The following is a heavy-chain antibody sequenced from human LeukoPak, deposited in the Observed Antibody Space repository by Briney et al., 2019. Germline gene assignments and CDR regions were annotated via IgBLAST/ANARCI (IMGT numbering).Heavy chain of an antibody. J-gene: IGHJ4*02. CDR3: ARSRDSGYFDY. Sequence: ASVKVSCKASGGTFSSYAISWVRQAPGQGLEWMGGIMPIFGTANYAQKFQGRVTITTDESTSTAYMELSSLRSEDTAVYYCARSRDSGYFDYWGQGTLVTVSS. CDR2: IMPIFGTA. D-gene: IGHD2-15*01. V-gene: IGHV1-69*05. CDR1: GGTFSSYA.